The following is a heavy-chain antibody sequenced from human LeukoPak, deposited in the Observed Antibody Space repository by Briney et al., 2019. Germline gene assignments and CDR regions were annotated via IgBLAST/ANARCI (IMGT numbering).Heavy chain of an antibody. V-gene: IGHV3-21*01. CDR3: ARGGIVVVTAIGNDAFDI. CDR2: ISSSSSYI. D-gene: IGHD2-21*02. Sequence: GGSLRLSCAASGFTFSSYSMNWVRQAPGKGLEWVSSISSSSSYIYYADSVKGRFTISRDNAKNSLYLQMNSLRAEDTAVYYCARGGIVVVTAIGNDAFDIWGQGTMVTVSS. J-gene: IGHJ3*02. CDR1: GFTFSSYS.